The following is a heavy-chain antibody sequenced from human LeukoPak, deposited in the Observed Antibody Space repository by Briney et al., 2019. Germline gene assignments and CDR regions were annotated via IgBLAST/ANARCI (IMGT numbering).Heavy chain of an antibody. CDR3: VRAPYDILTGYSLNWVDP. Sequence: ASVKVSCKASGYAFTTYAMHWVRQAPGQRLEWMGWINGDNGNTKYSQKFQGRVTITRDTSAYTAYMELRSLSSADTAVYFCVRAPYDILTGYSLNWVDPWGQGTLVTVSS. CDR1: GYAFTTYA. V-gene: IGHV1-3*01. CDR2: INGDNGNT. J-gene: IGHJ5*02. D-gene: IGHD3-9*01.